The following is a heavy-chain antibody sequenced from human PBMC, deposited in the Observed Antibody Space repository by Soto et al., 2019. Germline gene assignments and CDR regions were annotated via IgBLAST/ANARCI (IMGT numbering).Heavy chain of an antibody. D-gene: IGHD6-19*01. CDR2: IDSSGEK. Sequence: QVTLKESGPVLVKPTETLTLRCTVSGLSITDSEMGVSWIRQPPGQPLEWLAHIDSSGEKSYRTFLKSRLALSKDTSQSQIVLTMTIMDPADTATYYCARRHLAVAVSPWFDPWGQGIPVTVAS. CDR1: GLSITDSEMG. CDR3: ARRHLAVAVSPWFDP. J-gene: IGHJ5*02. V-gene: IGHV2-26*01.